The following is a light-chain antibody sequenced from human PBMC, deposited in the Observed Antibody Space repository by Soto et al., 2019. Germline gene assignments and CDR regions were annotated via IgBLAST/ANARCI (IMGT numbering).Light chain of an antibody. CDR2: GIS. Sequence: ENVLTQSPGTLSLSPGERATLSCRASQGVTSSFFAWYQQKPGQAPRLLIYGISTRATGIPDRFSGGGSETDFTLTISGLEPEDFVVYYCQQYSTLPHTFGQGTKLKVK. CDR3: QQYSTLPHT. J-gene: IGKJ2*01. CDR1: QGVTSSF. V-gene: IGKV3-20*01.